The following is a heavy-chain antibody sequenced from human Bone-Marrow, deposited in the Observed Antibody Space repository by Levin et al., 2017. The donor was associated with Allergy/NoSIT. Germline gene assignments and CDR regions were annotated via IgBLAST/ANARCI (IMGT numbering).Heavy chain of an antibody. CDR3: VSIFGVVGGWWFDP. J-gene: IGHJ5*02. V-gene: IGHV3-23*01. Sequence: GESLKISCAASGFTFSSYAMSWVRQAPGKGLEWVSAISGSGGSTYYADSVKGRFTISRDNSKNTLYLQMNSLRAEDTAVYYCVSIFGVVGGWWFDPWGQGTLVTVSS. CDR2: ISGSGGST. CDR1: GFTFSSYA. D-gene: IGHD3-3*01.